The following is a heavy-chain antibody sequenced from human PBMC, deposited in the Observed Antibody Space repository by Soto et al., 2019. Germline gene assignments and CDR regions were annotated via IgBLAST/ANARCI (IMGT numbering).Heavy chain of an antibody. V-gene: IGHV1-3*01. J-gene: IGHJ4*02. CDR1: GYTFTSYA. Sequence: ASVKVSCKASGYTFTSYAMHWVRQAPGQRLEWMGWINAGNGNTKYSQKFQGRVTITRDTSASTAYMELSSLRSEDTAVDYCASAYCGGDCYPVPFDYWGKGTLVTVSS. D-gene: IGHD2-21*02. CDR3: ASAYCGGDCYPVPFDY. CDR2: INAGNGNT.